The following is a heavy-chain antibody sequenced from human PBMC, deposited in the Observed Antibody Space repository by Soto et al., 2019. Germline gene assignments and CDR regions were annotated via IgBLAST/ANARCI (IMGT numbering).Heavy chain of an antibody. V-gene: IGHV3-30-3*01. D-gene: IGHD6-13*01. CDR1: GFTFSSYA. CDR3: ARGRSRDSSSWYGAFEI. J-gene: IGHJ3*02. CDR2: ISDDGSNK. Sequence: GGSLRLSCAASGFTFSSYAMHWVRQAPGKGLEWVAVISDDGSNKYYADSVKGRFTISRDNSKNTLYLQMNSLRAEDTAVYYCARGRSRDSSSWYGAFEIWGQGTTVTVS.